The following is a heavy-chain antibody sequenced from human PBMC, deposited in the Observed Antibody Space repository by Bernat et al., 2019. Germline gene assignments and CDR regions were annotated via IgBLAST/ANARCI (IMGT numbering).Heavy chain of an antibody. CDR1: GFTFSSYA. CDR2: INSDGSST. D-gene: IGHD3-22*01. J-gene: IGHJ3*02. Sequence: EVHLLESGGGLVQPGGSLRLSCAASGFTFSSYAMSWVRQAPGKGLEWVSRINSDGSSTSYADSVKGRFTISRDNAKNTLYLQMNSLRAEDTAVYYCAREFWLSHYDAFDIWGQGTMVTVSS. V-gene: IGHV3-74*01. CDR3: AREFWLSHYDAFDI.